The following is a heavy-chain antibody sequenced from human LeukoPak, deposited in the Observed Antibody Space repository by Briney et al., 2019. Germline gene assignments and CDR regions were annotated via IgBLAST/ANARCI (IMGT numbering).Heavy chain of an antibody. D-gene: IGHD5-18*01. CDR3: ATSYKIQIDY. Sequence: GGSLRLSCAASGFTFSSYGMHWVRQAPGKGLEWMGGFDPEDGETIYAQKFQGRVTMTEDTSTDTAYMELSSLRSEDTAVYYCATSYKIQIDYWGQGTLVTVSS. V-gene: IGHV1-24*01. CDR1: GFTFSSYG. J-gene: IGHJ4*02. CDR2: FDPEDGET.